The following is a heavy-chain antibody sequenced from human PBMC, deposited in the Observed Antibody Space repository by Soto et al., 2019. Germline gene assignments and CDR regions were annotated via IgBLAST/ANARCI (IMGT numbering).Heavy chain of an antibody. CDR3: ARGVDIVATSAGY. CDR2: IIPILGIA. D-gene: IGHD5-12*01. V-gene: IGHV1-69*02. Sequence: GASVKVSCKASGGTFSSYTISWVRQAPGQGLEWMGRIIPILGIANYAQKFQGRVTITADKSTSTAYMELSSLRSEDTAVYYCARGVDIVATSAGYWGQGTLVTVSS. CDR1: GGTFSSYT. J-gene: IGHJ4*02.